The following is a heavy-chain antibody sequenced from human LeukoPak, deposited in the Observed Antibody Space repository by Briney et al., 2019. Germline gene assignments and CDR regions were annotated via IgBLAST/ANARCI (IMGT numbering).Heavy chain of an antibody. D-gene: IGHD6-6*01. CDR2: IYYSGST. CDR3: ARAPGYSSSSGGLDP. J-gene: IGHJ5*02. Sequence: SETLSLTCTVSGGSISSYYWSWIRQPPGKGLEWIGYIYYSGSTNYNPSLKSRVTISVDTSKNQFSLKLSSVTAADTAVYYCARAPGYSSSSGGLDPWGQGTLVTVSS. CDR1: GGSISSYY. V-gene: IGHV4-59*12.